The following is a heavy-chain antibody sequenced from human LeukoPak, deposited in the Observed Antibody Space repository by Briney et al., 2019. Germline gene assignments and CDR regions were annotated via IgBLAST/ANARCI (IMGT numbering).Heavy chain of an antibody. CDR1: RASINNNDYF. V-gene: IGHV4-39*07. CDR2: IFYSGST. Sequence: SETLSLTCTVSRASINNNDYFWGCVRQPPGKGLEWVATIFYSGSTYYNPSLRSRVTMSVDTSKNQFSLKLSSVTAADTAVYYCARGGIVVVPAALEFDIWGQGTMVTVSS. J-gene: IGHJ3*02. D-gene: IGHD2-2*01. CDR3: ARGGIVVVPAALEFDI.